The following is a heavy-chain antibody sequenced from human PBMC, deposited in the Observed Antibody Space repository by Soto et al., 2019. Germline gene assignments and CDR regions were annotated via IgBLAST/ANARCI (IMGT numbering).Heavy chain of an antibody. Sequence: QVQLQESGPGLVKPSETLSLSCTVSGGSISSYYWSWFRQSPGKRMEWIGYVHHSWGSSYNPSLQSRAAISLDTYKSQFSLTVTSVTATDTAVYYCARQRFGPLHGLVDVWGQRTTVTVSS. D-gene: IGHD3-10*01. V-gene: IGHV4-59*08. CDR3: ARQRFGPLHGLVDV. CDR1: GGSISSYY. CDR2: VHHSWGS. J-gene: IGHJ6*02.